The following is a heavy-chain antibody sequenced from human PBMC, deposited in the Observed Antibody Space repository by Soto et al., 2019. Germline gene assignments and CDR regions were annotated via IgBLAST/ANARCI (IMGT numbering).Heavy chain of an antibody. CDR3: AKDFKAGLRITIFGVVIIVPWFDP. J-gene: IGHJ5*02. V-gene: IGHV3-30*18. CDR2: ISYDGSNK. D-gene: IGHD3-3*01. CDR1: GFTFSSYG. Sequence: QVQLVESGGGVVQPGRSLRLSCAASGFTFSSYGMHWVRQAPGKGLEWVAVISYDGSNKYYADSVKGRFTISRDNSKNTLYLQMNRLRAEDTAVYYCAKDFKAGLRITIFGVVIIVPWFDPWGQGTLVTVSS.